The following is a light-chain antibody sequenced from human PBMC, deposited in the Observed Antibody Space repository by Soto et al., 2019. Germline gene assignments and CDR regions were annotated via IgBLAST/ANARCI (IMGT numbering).Light chain of an antibody. CDR1: QSVGRL. CDR2: DAS. Sequence: DIQLTQSPSTLSASVGDTVTITCRASQSVGRLLAWYQQKLGKAPELLIHDASSLESGVPSRFSGSGSGTEFTLTIDSLQPDDFATYYCQQYNHYYSFGQGTKLEVK. CDR3: QQYNHYYS. V-gene: IGKV1-5*01. J-gene: IGKJ2*03.